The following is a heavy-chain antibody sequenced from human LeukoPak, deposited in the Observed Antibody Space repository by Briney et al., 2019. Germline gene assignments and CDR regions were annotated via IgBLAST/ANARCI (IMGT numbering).Heavy chain of an antibody. J-gene: IGHJ5*02. CDR1: GGSFSGYY. D-gene: IGHD2-15*01. Sequence: SETLSLTCAVYGGSFSGYYWSWIRQPPGKGLEWIGEINHSGSTNYNPSLKSRVTISVDTSKNQFSLKLSSVAAADTAVYYCARAGVGYCSGGSCYWFDPWGQGTLVTVSS. CDR3: ARAGVGYCSGGSCYWFDP. CDR2: INHSGST. V-gene: IGHV4-34*01.